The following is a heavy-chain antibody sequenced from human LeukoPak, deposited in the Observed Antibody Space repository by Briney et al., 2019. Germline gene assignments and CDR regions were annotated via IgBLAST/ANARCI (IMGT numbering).Heavy chain of an antibody. CDR3: ARDHTGYDYYYYGMDV. CDR1: GFTFSSYG. V-gene: IGHV3-33*01. D-gene: IGHD3-9*01. J-gene: IGHJ6*02. CDR2: IWYDGSNK. Sequence: GGSLRLSCAASGFTFSSYGMHWVRQAPGKGLEWVAVIWYDGSNKYYADSVKGRFTISRDNSRNTLYLQMNSLRAEDTAVYYCARDHTGYDYYYYGMDVWGQGTTVTVSS.